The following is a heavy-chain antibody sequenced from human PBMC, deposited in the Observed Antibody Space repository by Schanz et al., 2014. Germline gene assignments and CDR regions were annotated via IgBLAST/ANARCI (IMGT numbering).Heavy chain of an antibody. CDR1: GYAFTTYG. D-gene: IGHD5-12*01. V-gene: IGHV1-18*01. J-gene: IGHJ4*02. CDR3: ARGFGGYEPAGALDY. CDR2: ISTFRNEDT. Sequence: QVQLVQSGAEVKKPGASVRVSCKVSGYAFTTYGISWVRQAPGQGPEFMGWISTFRNEDTNSAQKIQCRPASATDPSTSTAYMELRSLRSDDTTVYYCARGFGGYEPAGALDYWGQGTLVTVSS.